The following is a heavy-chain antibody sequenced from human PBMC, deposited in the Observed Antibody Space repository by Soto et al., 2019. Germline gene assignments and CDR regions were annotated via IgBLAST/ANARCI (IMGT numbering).Heavy chain of an antibody. D-gene: IGHD3-16*02. CDR3: AKDRGIIVKAGDAFDV. V-gene: IGHV3-23*01. Sequence: GGSLRLSCASSGFTLSMSAVNWVRQAPGKGLEWVSYISDSGDRTYYADSVKGRFTTSRDRSKNTVSLQMDSLRAEDTAVYYCAKDRGIIVKAGDAFDVLGQGTKVT. J-gene: IGHJ3*01. CDR2: ISDSGDRT. CDR1: GFTLSMSA.